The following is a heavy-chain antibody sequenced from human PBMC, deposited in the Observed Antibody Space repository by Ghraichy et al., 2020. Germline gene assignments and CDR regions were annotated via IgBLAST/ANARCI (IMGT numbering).Heavy chain of an antibody. CDR1: GFTFSSYN. V-gene: IGHV3-21*01. CDR3: ARDGQFYSSGWHFDY. J-gene: IGHJ4*02. Sequence: GESLNISCAASGFTFSSYNMNWVRQAPGKGLEWVASISTSSSYIYYADSVKGRFTISRDNAKNSLYLQMNSLRAEDTAVFYCARDGQFYSSGWHFDYWGQGTPVTVSS. D-gene: IGHD6-25*01. CDR2: ISTSSSYI.